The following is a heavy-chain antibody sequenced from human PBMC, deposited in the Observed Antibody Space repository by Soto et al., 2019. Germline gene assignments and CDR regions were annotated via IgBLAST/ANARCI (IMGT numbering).Heavy chain of an antibody. V-gene: IGHV4-59*01. CDR3: ARQKGFCIGNRCHFWVVY. D-gene: IGHD2-15*01. Sequence: SETLSLTCNVSGDSRSNSYWTWIRQPPGKGLEWIGYTSFSGITNYNPPLKGRVTISVGTSQKQVALKLNSVTAADTAVYYCARQKGFCIGNRCHFWVVYWGRGTLVTVSS. CDR1: GDSRSNSY. J-gene: IGHJ4*01. CDR2: TSFSGIT.